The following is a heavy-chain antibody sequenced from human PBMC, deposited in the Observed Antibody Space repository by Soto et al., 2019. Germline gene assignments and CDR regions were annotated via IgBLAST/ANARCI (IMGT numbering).Heavy chain of an antibody. J-gene: IGHJ6*02. CDR3: ASRYSGYRTYYYYYGMDV. Sequence: PSETLSLTCTVSGGSISSGDYYWSWIRQPPGKGLEWIGYIYYSGSTYYNPSLKSRVTISVDTSKNQFSLKLSSVTAADTAVYYCASRYSGYRTYYYYYGMDVWGQGTTVTVSS. CDR1: GGSISSGDYY. CDR2: IYYSGST. V-gene: IGHV4-30-4*01. D-gene: IGHD5-12*01.